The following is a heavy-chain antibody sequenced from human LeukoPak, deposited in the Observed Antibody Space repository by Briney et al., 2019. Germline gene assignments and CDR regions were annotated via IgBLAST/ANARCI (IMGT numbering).Heavy chain of an antibody. CDR2: IYYNGGT. CDR3: ARHRRGGSVHKGVDY. Sequence: PSETLSLTCTVSGGSISSGGYYWSWIRQHPGKGLEWIGSIYYNGGTYYNSSLKSRVTISVDTSKNQFSLKLSSVTAADTAVYYCARHRRGGSVHKGVDYWGQGTLVTVSS. V-gene: IGHV4-39*01. J-gene: IGHJ4*02. D-gene: IGHD3-10*01. CDR1: GGSISSGGYY.